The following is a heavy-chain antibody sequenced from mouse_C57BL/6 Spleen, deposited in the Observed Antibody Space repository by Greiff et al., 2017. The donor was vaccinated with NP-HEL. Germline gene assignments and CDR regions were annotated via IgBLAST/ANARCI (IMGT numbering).Heavy chain of an antibody. Sequence: DVMLVESGEGLVKPGGSLKLSCAASGFTFSSYAMSWVRQTPEKRLEWVAYISSGGDYIYYADTVKGRFTISRDNARNTLYLQMSSLKSEDTAMYYCTRGLTYDGYYAHYAMDYWGQGTSVTVSS. CDR2: ISSGGDYI. D-gene: IGHD2-3*01. J-gene: IGHJ4*01. CDR3: TRGLTYDGYYAHYAMDY. CDR1: GFTFSSYA. V-gene: IGHV5-9-1*02.